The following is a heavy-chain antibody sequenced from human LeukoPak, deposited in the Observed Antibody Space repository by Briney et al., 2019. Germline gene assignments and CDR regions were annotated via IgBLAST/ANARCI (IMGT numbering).Heavy chain of an antibody. J-gene: IGHJ4*02. CDR2: IYCSGST. D-gene: IGHD3-10*01. CDR3: ATYYYGSGSAKYYFDY. Sequence: SETLSLTCTVSGGSVISGYYYWSWIRQPPGKGLEWIGYIYCSGSTNYNPSLKSRVTISVDTSKNHFSLKLNSVTTADTAVYYCATYYYGSGSAKYYFDYWGQGTLVTVSS. V-gene: IGHV4-61*03. CDR1: GGSVISGYYY.